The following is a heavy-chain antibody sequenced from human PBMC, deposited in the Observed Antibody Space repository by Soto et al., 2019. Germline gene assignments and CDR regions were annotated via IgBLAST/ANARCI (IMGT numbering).Heavy chain of an antibody. CDR2: IYTSGST. J-gene: IGHJ3*02. Sequence: QVQLQESGPGLVKPSETLSLTCTVSGGSISSYYWSWIRQPAGKGLEWIGRIYTSGSTNYNPSLKSRVTMSVDTSKNQFSLKLSSVTAADTAVYYCARDRPATYYYDSSGTRDAFDIWGQGTMVTVS. D-gene: IGHD3-22*01. CDR1: GGSISSYY. CDR3: ARDRPATYYYDSSGTRDAFDI. V-gene: IGHV4-4*07.